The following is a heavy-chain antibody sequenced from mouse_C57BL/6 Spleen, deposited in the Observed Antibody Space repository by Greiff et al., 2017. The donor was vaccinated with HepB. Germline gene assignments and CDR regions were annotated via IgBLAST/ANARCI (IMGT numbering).Heavy chain of an antibody. J-gene: IGHJ2*01. Sequence: VQLQQSGPELVKPGASVKISCKASGYAFSSSWMNWVKQRPGKGLEWIGRIYPGDGDTNYNGKFKGKATLRADKSSSTAYMHLSSLTSEDSAVYFCARGAAQARGDYFDYWGQGTTLTVSS. CDR3: ARGAAQARGDYFDY. V-gene: IGHV1-82*01. CDR2: IYPGDGDT. CDR1: GYAFSSSW. D-gene: IGHD3-2*02.